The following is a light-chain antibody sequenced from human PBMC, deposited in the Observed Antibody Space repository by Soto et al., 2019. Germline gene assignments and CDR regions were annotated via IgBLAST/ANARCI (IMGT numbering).Light chain of an antibody. CDR3: GAHGGTNPYV. CDR2: DVN. V-gene: IGLV2-8*01. J-gene: IGLJ1*01. Sequence: QSALTQPPSASGSPGQSVAISCTGTASDIGGYTFVSWYQQHPGKAPKLLIYDVNKRPSGVPDRFSGSKSGNTASLTVSGRQAEDEADYYCGAHGGTNPYVFGTGTQLTVL. CDR1: ASDIGGYTF.